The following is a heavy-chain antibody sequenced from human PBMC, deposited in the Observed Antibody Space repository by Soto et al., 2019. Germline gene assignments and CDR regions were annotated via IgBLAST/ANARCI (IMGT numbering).Heavy chain of an antibody. CDR3: ATMGTPATGLYFFDY. J-gene: IGHJ4*02. D-gene: IGHD2-15*01. Sequence: QVQLQESVPGLVKPSQTLSLTCTVSGGSISSGNYYWSWIRQPPGKGLEWIGFISYSGSTYYSTSLKSRVTISVDTSKSQFSLNLSFVTAADTAVYYFATMGTPATGLYFFDYWGQGSLVTVSS. V-gene: IGHV4-30-4*01. CDR2: ISYSGST. CDR1: GGSISSGNYY.